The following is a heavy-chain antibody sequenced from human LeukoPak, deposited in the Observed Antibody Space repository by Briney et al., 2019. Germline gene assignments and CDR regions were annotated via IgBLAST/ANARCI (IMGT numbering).Heavy chain of an antibody. CDR2: ITSSGSTI. V-gene: IGHV3-48*03. CDR1: GFTFSRYE. J-gene: IGHJ3*02. Sequence: GGSLRLSCAASGFTFSRYEMNWVRQAPGKGLEWLSYITSSGSTIYYADSVKGRFTISRDNAKNSLYLQMNSLRAEDTAVYHCARDSVAGSQDAFDIWGQGTMVTVSS. D-gene: IGHD6-19*01. CDR3: ARDSVAGSQDAFDI.